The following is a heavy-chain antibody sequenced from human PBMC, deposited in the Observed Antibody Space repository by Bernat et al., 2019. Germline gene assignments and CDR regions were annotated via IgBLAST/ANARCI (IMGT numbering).Heavy chain of an antibody. CDR1: GFTFNNYW. V-gene: IGHV3-7*03. CDR3: ARQLIYGGNAFFDY. J-gene: IGHJ4*02. D-gene: IGHD4-23*01. CDR2: IKPDGGEK. Sequence: EVQLLESGGGLVQPGGSLRLSCAASGFTFNNYWMSWVRQAPVKGREWVASIKPDGGEKCYMDSVKGRFTISRDNAENSLYLQMDSLRGEDTAVYYCARQLIYGGNAFFDYWGQGILVTVSS.